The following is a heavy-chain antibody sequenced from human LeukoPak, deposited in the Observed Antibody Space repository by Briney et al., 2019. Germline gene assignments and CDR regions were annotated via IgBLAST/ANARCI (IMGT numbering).Heavy chain of an antibody. CDR2: ISGSGGST. CDR1: GFTFSTYA. D-gene: IGHD6-19*01. Sequence: GGSLRLSCAASGFTFSTYAMSWVRQAPGKGLEWVSAISGSGGSTNYADSVKGRFTISRDNSKNTLYLQMNSLRAEDTAVYYCAKDRRMAVAVYYFDYWGQGILVTVSS. CDR3: AKDRRMAVAVYYFDY. V-gene: IGHV3-23*01. J-gene: IGHJ4*02.